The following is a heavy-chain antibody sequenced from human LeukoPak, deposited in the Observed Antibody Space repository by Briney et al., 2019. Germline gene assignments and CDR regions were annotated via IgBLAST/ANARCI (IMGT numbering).Heavy chain of an antibody. Sequence: PGGSLRLSCAASGFTFSDYYMNWIRQAPGKGLEWVAVISYDGSNKYYAGSVKGRFTISRDNSKNTLYLQMNSLRAEDTAVYYCAKDMGITMIVVGPFDYWGQGTLVTVSS. CDR3: AKDMGITMIVVGPFDY. J-gene: IGHJ4*02. V-gene: IGHV3-30*18. D-gene: IGHD3-22*01. CDR1: GFTFSDYY. CDR2: ISYDGSNK.